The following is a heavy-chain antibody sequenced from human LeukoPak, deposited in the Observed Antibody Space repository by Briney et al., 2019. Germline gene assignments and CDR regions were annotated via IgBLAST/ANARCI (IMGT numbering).Heavy chain of an antibody. CDR3: ARDRFGGGSSLAAY. Sequence: GGSLRLSCAASGFTLSNHAMHWVRRATGKGLEWVSAVGIAGDTFYPGSVKGRFTISRENAKNSLYLQMNSLRAEDTAVYYCARDRFGGGSSLAAYWGQGTLVTVSS. J-gene: IGHJ4*02. V-gene: IGHV3-13*01. D-gene: IGHD1-26*01. CDR2: VGIAGDT. CDR1: GFTLSNHA.